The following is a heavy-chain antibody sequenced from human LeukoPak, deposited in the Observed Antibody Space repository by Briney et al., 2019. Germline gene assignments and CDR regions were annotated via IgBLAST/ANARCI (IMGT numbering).Heavy chain of an antibody. Sequence: PGGSLRLSCAASGFTFSNYWMSWVRQAPGKGLEWVANIKKDGSEKYYVDSVKGRFIISRDNAKNSLYLQMNSLRAEDTAVYYCARDHRGIYSPFDYWGQGTLVTVSS. J-gene: IGHJ4*02. V-gene: IGHV3-7*01. D-gene: IGHD2-21*01. CDR2: IKKDGSEK. CDR1: GFTFSNYW. CDR3: ARDHRGIYSPFDY.